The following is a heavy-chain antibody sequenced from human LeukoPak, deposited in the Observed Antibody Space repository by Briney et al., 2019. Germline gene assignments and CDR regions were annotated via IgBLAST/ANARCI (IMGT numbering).Heavy chain of an antibody. Sequence: GGSLRLPCAASGFTFSAYAMSWVRQAPGKGLEWVSALTLRGTHTHYADSVKGRFTISRDVSKSTLYLQMNTLTAEDTAVYYCAKDTSLRTSYRGYFVFWGQEARHTVSS. J-gene: IGHJ4*01. V-gene: IGHV3-23*01. D-gene: IGHD3-16*02. CDR1: GFTFSAYA. CDR3: AKDTSLRTSYRGYFVF. CDR2: LTLRGTHT.